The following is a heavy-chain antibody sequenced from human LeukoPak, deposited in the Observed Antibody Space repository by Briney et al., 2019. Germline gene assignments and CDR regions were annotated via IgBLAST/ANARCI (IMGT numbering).Heavy chain of an antibody. D-gene: IGHD3-10*01. CDR2: IWYDASNK. Sequence: PGRSLTLSCAASGFTFSSFGMHWVRQAPGKGLEWVAVIWYDASNKYYADSVKGRFIISRDDSKTTVYLQMNSLRAEDTAVYYCAKDRGSGYFDYGGQGTLVTVSS. V-gene: IGHV3-33*03. CDR1: GFTFSSFG. CDR3: AKDRGSGYFDY. J-gene: IGHJ4*02.